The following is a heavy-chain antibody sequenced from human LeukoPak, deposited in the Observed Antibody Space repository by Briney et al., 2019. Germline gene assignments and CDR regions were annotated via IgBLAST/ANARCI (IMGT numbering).Heavy chain of an antibody. CDR1: GGSFSGYY. D-gene: IGHD6-13*01. J-gene: IGHJ6*03. V-gene: IGHV4-34*01. Sequence: SETLSLTCAVYGGSFSGYYWSWIRQPPGKGLEWIGEINHSGSTNYNPSLKSRVTISVDTSKNQFSLKLSSVTAADTAVYYCARGEVDSSSWYRPRYYYMDVWGKGTTVTISS. CDR3: ARGEVDSSSWYRPRYYYMDV. CDR2: INHSGST.